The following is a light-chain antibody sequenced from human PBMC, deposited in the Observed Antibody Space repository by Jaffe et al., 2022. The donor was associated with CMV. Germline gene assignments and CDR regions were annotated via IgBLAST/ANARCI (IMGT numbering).Light chain of an antibody. V-gene: IGLV2-11*01. CDR3: CSYAGSYAFWV. CDR1: SGDVGRYNA. Sequence: QSALTQPRSVSGSLGQSVTISCTGTSGDVGRYNAVSWYQQHPGKVPRVIIYDVSKRPSGVPDRFSGSKSGNTASLTISGLQAEDEADYYCCSYAGSYAFWVFGGGTELTVL. CDR2: DVS. J-gene: IGLJ3*02.